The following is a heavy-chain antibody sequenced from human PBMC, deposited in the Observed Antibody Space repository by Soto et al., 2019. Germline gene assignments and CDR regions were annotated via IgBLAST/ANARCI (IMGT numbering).Heavy chain of an antibody. J-gene: IGHJ4*02. D-gene: IGHD3-9*01. CDR3: ARPQRRLVPSFDS. Sequence: PSETLSLTCTVSGDSISNTYNFWGWIRQSPGKGLEWIGSIYYNGRTYYNPSLKSRVTMSVDTSKNQFSLRLSSVTAADTALYYCARPQRRLVPSFDSWGQGTLVTVS. V-gene: IGHV4-39*01. CDR1: GDSISNTYNF. CDR2: IYYNGRT.